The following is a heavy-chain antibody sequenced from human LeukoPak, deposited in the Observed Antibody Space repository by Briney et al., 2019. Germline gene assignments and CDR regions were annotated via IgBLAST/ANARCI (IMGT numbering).Heavy chain of an antibody. CDR1: GGSISSGGYY. J-gene: IGHJ6*04. Sequence: SETLSLTCTVSGGSISSGGYYWSWIRQHPGKGLEWIGYIYYSGSTYYNPSLKSRVTISVDTSKNQFSLKLSSVTAADTAVYYCARDRRIGYQLPRTNYYYYGMDVWGKGTTVTVSS. V-gene: IGHV4-31*03. CDR2: IYYSGST. CDR3: ARDRRIGYQLPRTNYYYYGMDV. D-gene: IGHD2-2*01.